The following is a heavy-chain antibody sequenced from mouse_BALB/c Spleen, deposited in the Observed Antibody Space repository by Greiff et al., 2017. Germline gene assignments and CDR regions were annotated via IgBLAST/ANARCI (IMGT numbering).Heavy chain of an antibody. V-gene: IGHV2-9*02. D-gene: IGHD2-4*01. CDR1: GFSLTSYG. J-gene: IGHJ3*01. Sequence: VQVVESGPGLVAPSQSLSITCTVSGFSLTSYGVHWVRQPPGKGLEWLGVIWAGGSTNYNSALMSRLSISKDNSKSQVFLKMNSLQTDDTAMYYCARSPLSTMITTGFAYWGQGTLVTVSA. CDR3: ARSPLSTMITTGFAY. CDR2: IWAGGST.